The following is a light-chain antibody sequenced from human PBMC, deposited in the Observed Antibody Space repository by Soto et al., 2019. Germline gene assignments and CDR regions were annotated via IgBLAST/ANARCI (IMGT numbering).Light chain of an antibody. V-gene: IGKV3-15*01. CDR3: QQYNNWPPLT. CDR1: RSVSNS. Sequence: EILMTQSPATLSVSPGERATLSCRASRSVSNSLAWYQQKPGRAPRLLIYGASTRATGIPVRFSGSGSWTEFTLTISSLQSEDFAVYYCQQYNNWPPLTFGGGTKVESK. J-gene: IGKJ4*01. CDR2: GAS.